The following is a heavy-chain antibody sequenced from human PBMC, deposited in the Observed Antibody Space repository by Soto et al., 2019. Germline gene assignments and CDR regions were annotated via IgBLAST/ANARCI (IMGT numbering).Heavy chain of an antibody. CDR2: IYYSGST. Sequence: QVQLQESGPGLVKPSQTLSLTCTVSGGSISSGDYYWSWIRQPQGKGLEWIGYIYYSGSTYYNPSLKSRVTISVDTSNNQVSLKLISVTAADTAVYYCARDVCQYDILTGFDPWGQGTMVTVSS. CDR3: ARDVCQYDILTGFDP. D-gene: IGHD3-9*01. V-gene: IGHV4-30-4*01. CDR1: GGSISSGDYY. J-gene: IGHJ5*02.